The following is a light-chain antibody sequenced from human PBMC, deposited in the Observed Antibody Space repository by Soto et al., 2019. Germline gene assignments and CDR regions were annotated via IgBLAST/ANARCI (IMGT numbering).Light chain of an antibody. CDR1: QNVGSGY. CDR2: NTS. J-gene: IGKJ3*01. V-gene: IGKV3-20*01. Sequence: EIVLTQSPGTLSLSPGERATLSCRASQNVGSGYLAWYQQKPGQAPRLLIYNTSNRATGIPDRFGGSGSGTDFSLNNSRLESEDFALYYCQQYATSPFTFGPGTKVDVK. CDR3: QQYATSPFT.